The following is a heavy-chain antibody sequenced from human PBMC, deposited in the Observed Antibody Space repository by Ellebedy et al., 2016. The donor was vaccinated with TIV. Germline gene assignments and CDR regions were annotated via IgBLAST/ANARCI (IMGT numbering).Heavy chain of an antibody. D-gene: IGHD2-2*01. Sequence: ASVKVSXXASAQTFNKNGFTWVRQAPGQGLEWMGWISTYNGETNYAQKLQGRVTMTTDTSSSTAYMDLRSLRSDDTAVYYCAREKKVVPAAMISFYYYYYGMDVWGQGTTVTVSS. CDR2: ISTYNGET. CDR3: AREKKVVPAAMISFYYYYYGMDV. J-gene: IGHJ6*02. V-gene: IGHV1-18*01. CDR1: AQTFNKNG.